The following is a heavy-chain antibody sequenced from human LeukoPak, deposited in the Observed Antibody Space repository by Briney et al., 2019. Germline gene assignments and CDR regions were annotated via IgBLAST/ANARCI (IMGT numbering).Heavy chain of an antibody. J-gene: IGHJ5*02. CDR3: ARCSYDFWSGVPFDP. D-gene: IGHD3-3*01. V-gene: IGHV4-30-2*01. Sequence: SETLSLTCTVSGGSISSGGYYWSWIRQPPGKGLEWIGYIYHSGSTYYNPSLKSRVTISVDRSKNQFSLKLSSVTAADTAVYYCARCSYDFWSGVPFDPWGQGTLVIVSS. CDR2: IYHSGST. CDR1: GGSISSGGYY.